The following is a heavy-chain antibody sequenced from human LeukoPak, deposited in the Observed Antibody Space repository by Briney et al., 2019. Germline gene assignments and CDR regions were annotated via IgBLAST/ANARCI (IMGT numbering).Heavy chain of an antibody. Sequence: GGSLRLSCAASGFTFSSYAMHWVRQAPGKGLEWVAVISYDGSNKYYADSVKGRFTISRDNSKNTLYLQMNSLRAEDTAVYCCAKVLSSGWHYYYYGMDVWGQGTTVTVSS. J-gene: IGHJ6*02. D-gene: IGHD6-19*01. CDR3: AKVLSSGWHYYYYGMDV. CDR1: GFTFSSYA. CDR2: ISYDGSNK. V-gene: IGHV3-30-3*01.